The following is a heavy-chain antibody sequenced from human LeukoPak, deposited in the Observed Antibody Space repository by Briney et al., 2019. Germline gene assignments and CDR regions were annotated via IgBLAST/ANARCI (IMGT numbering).Heavy chain of an antibody. CDR3: PDYYDSSGYRAVY. V-gene: IGHV1-8*01. Sequence: ASVKVSCKASGYTFTSYDINWVRQATGQGLEWMGRMCPSDGSISYAEKFQGRVTMTRDTSTSTAYMELSSLRSEDTAMYFWPDYYDSSGYRAVYWGQGTLVTVSS. CDR2: MCPSDGSI. CDR1: GYTFTSYD. J-gene: IGHJ4*02. D-gene: IGHD3-22*01.